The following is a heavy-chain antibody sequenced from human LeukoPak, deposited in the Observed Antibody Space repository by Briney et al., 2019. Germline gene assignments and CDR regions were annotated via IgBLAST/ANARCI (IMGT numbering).Heavy chain of an antibody. CDR3: ARVKGGSYGSLGFDY. Sequence: ASVKVSCKASGYTFTGYYMHWVRQAPGQGLEWMGWINLNSGGTNYAQKFQGRVTMTRDTSISTAYMEPSRLRSDDTAVYYCARVKGGSYGSLGFDYWGQGTLVTVSS. CDR2: INLNSGGT. J-gene: IGHJ4*02. D-gene: IGHD1-26*01. CDR1: GYTFTGYY. V-gene: IGHV1-2*02.